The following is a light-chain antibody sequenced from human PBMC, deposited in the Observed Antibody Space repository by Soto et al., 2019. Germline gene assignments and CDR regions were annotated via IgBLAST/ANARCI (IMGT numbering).Light chain of an antibody. J-gene: IGKJ5*01. CDR1: QSVSSSY. Sequence: ETVLTQSPGTLSLSPGERATLSCRASQSVSSSYLAWYQQKPGQAPRLLIYGASNRATGIPDRFSGSGSGTDFTVTISRLEPEDSAVYYCQQLATAPLTFGQGTRLEIK. V-gene: IGKV3-20*01. CDR3: QQLATAPLT. CDR2: GAS.